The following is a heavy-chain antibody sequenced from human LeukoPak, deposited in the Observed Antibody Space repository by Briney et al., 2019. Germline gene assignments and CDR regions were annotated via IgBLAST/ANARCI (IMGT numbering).Heavy chain of an antibody. CDR2: IYYSGST. CDR3: ARDNEPGYYGMDV. CDR1: GGSISSSSYY. V-gene: IGHV4-39*07. J-gene: IGHJ6*02. Sequence: PSETLSLTCTVSGGSISSSSYYWGWIRQPPGKGLEWIGSIYYSGSTYYNPSLKSRVTISVDTSKNQFSLKLSSVTAADTAVYYCARDNEPGYYGMDVWGQGTTVTVSS. D-gene: IGHD2-8*01.